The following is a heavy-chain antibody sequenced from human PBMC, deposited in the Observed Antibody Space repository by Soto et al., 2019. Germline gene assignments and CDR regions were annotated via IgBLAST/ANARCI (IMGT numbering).Heavy chain of an antibody. Sequence: SVKVSCKASGGTFSSYAIRWVRQAPGQGLEGMGGIIPIFGTANYPQKFQGRVTITADDSTSTAYMELSSLRSEDTAVYYYARRIAAAGTTWFDPWGQGTLVTVSS. D-gene: IGHD6-13*01. CDR3: ARRIAAAGTTWFDP. CDR1: GGTFSSYA. CDR2: IIPIFGTA. J-gene: IGHJ5*02. V-gene: IGHV1-69*13.